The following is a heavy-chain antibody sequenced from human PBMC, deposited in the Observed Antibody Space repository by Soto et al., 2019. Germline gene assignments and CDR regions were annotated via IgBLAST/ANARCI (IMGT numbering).Heavy chain of an antibody. J-gene: IGHJ4*02. CDR2: IYHGGST. CDR3: ARDRRPFYHDGSGLDY. Sequence: QLQLQESGSGLVRPSQTLSLSCAVSGGSISSGGYSWNWIRQPPGKGLEWIGYIYHGGSTYSNPSLESRVTLSVDTSKNQFSLRLSSVIAADTAVYYCARDRRPFYHDGSGLDYWGQGILVTVSS. CDR1: GGSISSGGYS. D-gene: IGHD3-22*01. V-gene: IGHV4-30-2*01.